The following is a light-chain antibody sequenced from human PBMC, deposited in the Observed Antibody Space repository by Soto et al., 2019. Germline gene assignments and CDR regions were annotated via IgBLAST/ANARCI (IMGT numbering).Light chain of an antibody. Sequence: QSVLTQPPSVSGAPGQRVTISCTGSSSNIGAGYDVHWYQQLPGTAPKLLIYSNNQRPSGVPDRFSGSKSGTSASLAISGLQSEDEADYYCAAWDDSLMGVVFGGGTKLTVL. CDR1: SSNIGAGYD. CDR3: AAWDDSLMGVV. V-gene: IGLV1-44*01. CDR2: SNN. J-gene: IGLJ2*01.